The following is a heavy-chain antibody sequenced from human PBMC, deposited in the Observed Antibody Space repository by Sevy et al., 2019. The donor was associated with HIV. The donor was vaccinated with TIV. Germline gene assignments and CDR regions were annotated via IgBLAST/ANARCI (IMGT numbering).Heavy chain of an antibody. CDR1: GGSISAYY. V-gene: IGHV4-59*12. Sequence: SETLSLTCTVSGGSISAYYWSWLRQPPGKGLEYIGDIYYTGSTYYNPSLKSRVTISVDTSKNQFSLNLRAVTAVDTAVYTCPRAPPVRRGDDSLNWLDPWGQGILVTVSS. CDR3: PRAPPVRRGDDSLNWLDP. D-gene: IGHD5-12*01. J-gene: IGHJ5*02. CDR2: IYYTGST.